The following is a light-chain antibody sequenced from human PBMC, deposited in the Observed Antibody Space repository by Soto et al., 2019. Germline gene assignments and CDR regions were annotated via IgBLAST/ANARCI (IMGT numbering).Light chain of an antibody. Sequence: QSVLTQPPSVSGAPGQRVTISCTGSSSDIGAGYDVHWYQQLPGTAPKLLIYDNNNRPSGVPDRFFGSKSGTSASLAITGLQAEDEADYYCQSYDSSLSGFYVFGTGTKLTVL. CDR1: SSDIGAGYD. V-gene: IGLV1-40*01. CDR3: QSYDSSLSGFYV. CDR2: DNN. J-gene: IGLJ1*01.